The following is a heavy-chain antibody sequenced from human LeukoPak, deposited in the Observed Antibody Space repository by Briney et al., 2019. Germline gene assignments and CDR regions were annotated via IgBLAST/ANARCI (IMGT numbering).Heavy chain of an antibody. Sequence: KPGGSLRLSCAASGFTFSSYSMNWVRQAPGKGLEWVSSISSSSSYIYYADSVKGRFTISRDNAKNSLYLQMNSLRAEDTAVYYCARDYSSGWPYYYYGMDVWGQGTTVTVSS. CDR2: ISSSSSYI. CDR3: ARDYSSGWPYYYYGMDV. D-gene: IGHD6-19*01. V-gene: IGHV3-21*01. CDR1: GFTFSSYS. J-gene: IGHJ6*02.